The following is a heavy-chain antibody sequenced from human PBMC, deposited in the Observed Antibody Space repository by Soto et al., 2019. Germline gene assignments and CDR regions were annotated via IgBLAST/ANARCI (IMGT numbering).Heavy chain of an antibody. D-gene: IGHD3-3*01. CDR3: AADYDFWSGNDYYGMDV. J-gene: IGHJ6*02. V-gene: IGHV3-43*01. Sequence: QPGGSLRLSCAASGFTFDDYTMHWVRQAPGKGLEWVSLISWDGGSTYYADSVKGRFTISRDNSKNSLYLQMNSLRTEDTALYYCAADYDFWSGNDYYGMDVWGQGTTVTVSS. CDR2: ISWDGGST. CDR1: GFTFDDYT.